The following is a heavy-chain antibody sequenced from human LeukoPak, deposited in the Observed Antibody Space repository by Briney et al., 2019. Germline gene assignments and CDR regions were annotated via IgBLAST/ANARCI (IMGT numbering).Heavy chain of an antibody. CDR1: GFTFSSYA. Sequence: GGSLRLSCAASGFTFSSYAMHWVRQAPGKGLEWVAILSYDGSNKYYADSVKGRFTISRDNSKNTLFLQMNSLRPEDTAVYYCARAGEDVVLGPAPVGGSPYNWFDPWGQGTLVTVSS. CDR2: LSYDGSNK. D-gene: IGHD2-2*01. CDR3: ARAGEDVVLGPAPVGGSPYNWFDP. V-gene: IGHV3-30-3*01. J-gene: IGHJ5*02.